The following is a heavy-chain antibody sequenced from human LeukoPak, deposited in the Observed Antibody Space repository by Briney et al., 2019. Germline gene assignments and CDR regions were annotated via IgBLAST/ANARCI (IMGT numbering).Heavy chain of an antibody. CDR1: GVSISSYY. Sequence: SETLSLTCTVSGVSISSYYWSWIRQPAGKGLEWIGRIYTSGSTNYNPSLKSRVTMSVDTSKNQFSLKLSSVTAADTAVYYCARELPRLYYDFWSGYYFDAFDIWGQGTMVTVSS. CDR3: ARELPRLYYDFWSGYYFDAFDI. V-gene: IGHV4-4*07. J-gene: IGHJ3*02. CDR2: IYTSGST. D-gene: IGHD3-3*01.